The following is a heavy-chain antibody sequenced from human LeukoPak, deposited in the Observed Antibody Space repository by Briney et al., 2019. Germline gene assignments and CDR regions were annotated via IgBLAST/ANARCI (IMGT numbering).Heavy chain of an antibody. CDR1: GYTFTGYY. CDR3: ASFSEAATGPARDY. D-gene: IGHD6-13*01. V-gene: IGHV1-2*02. CDR2: INPNSGGT. Sequence: GGSVKVSCKASGYTFTGYYMHWVRQAPGQGLEWMGWINPNSGGTNYAQKFQGRVTMTRDTSISTAYMELSRLRSDDTAVYFCASFSEAATGPARDYWGQGTLVTVSS. J-gene: IGHJ4*02.